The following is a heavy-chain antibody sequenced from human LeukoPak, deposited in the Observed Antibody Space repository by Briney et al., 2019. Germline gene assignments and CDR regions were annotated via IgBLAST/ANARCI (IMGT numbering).Heavy chain of an antibody. CDR3: ARGGIAAAGTRGFDY. CDR1: GGSLSGYY. J-gene: IGHJ4*02. V-gene: IGHV4-34*01. D-gene: IGHD6-13*01. CDR2: IHHRGST. Sequence: PSETLSLTCGVYGGSLSGYYWNWIRQPPGKGLEWIGEIHHRGSTDSNPSLKSRVTISVDTSKNQFSLKLSSVTAADTAVYYCARGGIAAAGTRGFDYWGQGTLVTVSS.